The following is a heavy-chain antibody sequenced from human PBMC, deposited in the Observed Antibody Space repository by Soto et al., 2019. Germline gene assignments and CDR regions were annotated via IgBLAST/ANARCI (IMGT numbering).Heavy chain of an antibody. CDR1: GGSITSSSSY. V-gene: IGHV4-39*01. CDR3: ARPGYSFGVRDY. D-gene: IGHD5-18*01. CDR2: IFFSGST. Sequence: SETLSLTCTVSGGSITSSSSYWGWIRQPPGKGLEWIGSIFFSGSTYYNPSLKSRVTISVDTSKNQFSLKLTSVTAADTAVYYCARPGYSFGVRDYWGHGTLVTVSS. J-gene: IGHJ4*01.